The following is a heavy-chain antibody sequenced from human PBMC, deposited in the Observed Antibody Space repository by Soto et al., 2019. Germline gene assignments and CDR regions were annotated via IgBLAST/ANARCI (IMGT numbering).Heavy chain of an antibody. D-gene: IGHD3-10*01. CDR2: IVVGSGNT. J-gene: IGHJ4*02. Sequence: SVKVSCKASGYTFTSYGISWVRQARGQRLEWIGWIVVGSGNTNYAQKFQERVTITRDMSTSTAYMELSSLRSEDTAVYYCAAVPPRFGELRDFDYWGQGTLVTVSS. V-gene: IGHV1-58*02. CDR1: GYTFTSYG. CDR3: AAVPPRFGELRDFDY.